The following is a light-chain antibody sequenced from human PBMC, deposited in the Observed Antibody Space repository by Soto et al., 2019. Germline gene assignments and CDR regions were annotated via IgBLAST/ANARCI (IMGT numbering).Light chain of an antibody. V-gene: IGKV3-11*01. CDR3: LRRSNWQYT. CDR1: QSVSSY. CDR2: DSS. J-gene: IGKJ2*01. Sequence: EIVLTQSPATLSLSPGERATLSCRASQSVSSYLAWYQPKPGQAPRLLIYDSSNRVTGIPARFSGSWSGTNFPPTISSLEPEDFAVYYPLRRSNWQYTFGQGTNVEIK.